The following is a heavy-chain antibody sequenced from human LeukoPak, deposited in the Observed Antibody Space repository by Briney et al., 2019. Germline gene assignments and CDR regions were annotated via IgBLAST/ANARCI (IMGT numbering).Heavy chain of an antibody. J-gene: IGHJ6*03. Sequence: PGGSLRLSCAASGFTFSRYNMNWVRQAPGKGLEWISYISSGSSTIYYADSVKGRFTISRDNAKNSLYLQMNSLRAEDTAVYYCAGSTSYGNYYMDVWGKGTTVTVSS. CDR2: ISSGSSTI. CDR3: AGSTSYGNYYMDV. CDR1: GFTFSRYN. V-gene: IGHV3-48*01. D-gene: IGHD2-2*01.